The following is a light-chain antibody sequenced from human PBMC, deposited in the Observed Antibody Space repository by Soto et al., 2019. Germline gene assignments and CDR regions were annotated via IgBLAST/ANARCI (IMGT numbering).Light chain of an antibody. CDR2: DVS. V-gene: IGLV2-11*01. Sequence: QSALTQPRSVSGSPGQSVTISCTGTSSDVGGYDYVSWYQQHPGKAPKRMIYDVSKRPSGVPDRFSGSKSGSTASLTISGLQVEDEADYYCAAYAGSYTWVFGGGTKLTVL. CDR1: SSDVGGYDY. CDR3: AAYAGSYTWV. J-gene: IGLJ3*02.